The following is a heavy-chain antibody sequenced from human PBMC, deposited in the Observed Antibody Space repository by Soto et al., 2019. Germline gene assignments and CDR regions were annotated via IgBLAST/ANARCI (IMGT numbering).Heavy chain of an antibody. CDR3: ARDFRPKNAVATLSFEY. CDR1: GYSFTNYG. D-gene: IGHD6-19*01. J-gene: IGHJ4*02. Sequence: QVQLVQSGAEVRKPGASVKVSCKASGYSFTNYGISWVRQAPGQGLEWMGWISAYNGNTKFAQKVQGRVTMATDTSTTTAYMELRSLRSDDTAVYYCARDFRPKNAVATLSFEYWGQGTLVTVSS. V-gene: IGHV1-18*01. CDR2: ISAYNGNT.